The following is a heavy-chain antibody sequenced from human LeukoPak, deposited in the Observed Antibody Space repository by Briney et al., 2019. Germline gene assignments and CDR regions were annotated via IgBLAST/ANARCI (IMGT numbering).Heavy chain of an antibody. CDR3: ARNSGSYSRPRPYYFDY. Sequence: PGGTLRLSCAASGFTFSSHGMSWVRQAPGKGLEWVSAFSGSGGSTYYADSVKGRFTISRDNSKHKLYLQMNSLRAEDTTVYYCARNSGSYSRPRPYYFDYWGQGTLVTVSS. CDR2: FSGSGGST. D-gene: IGHD1-26*01. V-gene: IGHV3-23*01. J-gene: IGHJ4*02. CDR1: GFTFSSHG.